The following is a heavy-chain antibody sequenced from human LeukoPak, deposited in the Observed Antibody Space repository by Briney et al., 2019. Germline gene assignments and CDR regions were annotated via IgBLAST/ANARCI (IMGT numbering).Heavy chain of an antibody. CDR1: GGSISSYY. D-gene: IGHD2-21*02. J-gene: IGHJ5*02. Sequence: SETLSLTCTVSGGSISSYYWSWIRQPPGKGLEWIGYIYYSGSTNYNPSLKSRVTISVDTSKNQFSLKLSSVTAADTAVYYCARGPAYCGGDCYSLALYNWFDPWGQGTLVTVSS. CDR3: ARGPAYCGGDCYSLALYNWFDP. CDR2: IYYSGST. V-gene: IGHV4-59*01.